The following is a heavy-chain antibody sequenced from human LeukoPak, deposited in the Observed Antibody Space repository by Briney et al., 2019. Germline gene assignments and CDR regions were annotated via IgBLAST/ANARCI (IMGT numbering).Heavy chain of an antibody. CDR1: GDSITSHSW. CDR3: ASHVTVLGTRGFDF. D-gene: IGHD6-19*01. V-gene: IGHV4-4*02. J-gene: IGHJ4*02. CDR2: VHHGGAS. Sequence: SGTLSLTCAVSGDSITSHSWWSWVRQPPGQGLEWIGEVHHGGASNYDPSLESRVTISVDKSKNRFSLNLRSVTAADTATYYCASHVTVLGTRGFDFWGRGTLVSVS.